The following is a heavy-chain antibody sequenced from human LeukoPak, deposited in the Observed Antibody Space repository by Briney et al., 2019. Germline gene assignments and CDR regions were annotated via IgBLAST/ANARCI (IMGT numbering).Heavy chain of an antibody. CDR2: IIPIFGTA. Sequence: GASVKVSCKASGYTLTSYDINWVRQATGQGLEWMGGIIPIFGTANYAQKFQGRVTITADESTSTAYMELSSLRSEDTAVYYCARGPRITMIVDVPPYYFDYWGQGTLVTVSS. D-gene: IGHD3-22*01. J-gene: IGHJ4*02. V-gene: IGHV1-69*13. CDR3: ARGPRITMIVDVPPYYFDY. CDR1: GYTLTSYD.